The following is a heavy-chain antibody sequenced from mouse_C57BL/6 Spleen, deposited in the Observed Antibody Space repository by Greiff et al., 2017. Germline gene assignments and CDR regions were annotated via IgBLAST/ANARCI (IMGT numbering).Heavy chain of an antibody. CDR2: IYPGDGDT. Sequence: VQLQQSGPELVKPGASVKISCKASGYAFSSSWMNWVKQRPGKGLEWIGRIYPGDGDTNYNGKFKGKATLTADKSSSTAYMQLSSLTSEDSAVYFCAREGMGYYDYDGKAMDYWGQGTSVTVSS. CDR1: GYAFSSSW. J-gene: IGHJ4*01. CDR3: AREGMGYYDYDGKAMDY. D-gene: IGHD2-4*01. V-gene: IGHV1-82*01.